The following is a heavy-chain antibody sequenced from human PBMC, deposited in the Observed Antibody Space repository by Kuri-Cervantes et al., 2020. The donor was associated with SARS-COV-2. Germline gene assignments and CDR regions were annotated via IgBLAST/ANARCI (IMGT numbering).Heavy chain of an antibody. V-gene: IGHV4-39*01. Sequence: SETLSLTCTVSGGSISSSSYYWGWIRQPPGKGLEWIGSIYYSGSTYYNPSLRSRVTISVDTSKNQLSLKLSYVTAADTAVYYCASHLWSDGMDVWGQGTMVTVSS. CDR3: ASHLWSDGMDV. J-gene: IGHJ6*02. CDR1: GGSISSSSYY. CDR2: IYYSGST. D-gene: IGHD2-8*02.